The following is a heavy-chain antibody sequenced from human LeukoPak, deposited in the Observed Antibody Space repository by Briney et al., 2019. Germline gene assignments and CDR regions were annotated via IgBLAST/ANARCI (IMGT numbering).Heavy chain of an antibody. D-gene: IGHD3-22*01. Sequence: GGSLRLSCAASGFTFSSYGMHWVRQAPGKGLEWVAVISYDGSNKYYADSVKGRFTVSRDNSKNTLYLQVNSLRAEDTAVYYCAKSNSGYLRPFDYWGQGTLVTVSS. CDR3: AKSNSGYLRPFDY. CDR1: GFTFSSYG. CDR2: ISYDGSNK. V-gene: IGHV3-30*18. J-gene: IGHJ4*02.